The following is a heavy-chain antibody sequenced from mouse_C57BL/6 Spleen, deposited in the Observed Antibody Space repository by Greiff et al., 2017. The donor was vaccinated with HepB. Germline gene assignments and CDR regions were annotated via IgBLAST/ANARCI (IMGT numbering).Heavy chain of an antibody. J-gene: IGHJ2*01. CDR1: GYAFSSSW. D-gene: IGHD6-1*01. CDR3: ARRDLWYFDY. V-gene: IGHV1-82*01. Sequence: LQESGPELVKPGASVKISCKASGYAFSSSWLNWVKQRPGKGLEWIGRIYPGDGDTNYNGKFKGKATLTADKSSSTAYMQLSSLTSEDSAVYFCARRDLWYFDYWGQGTTLTVSS. CDR2: IYPGDGDT.